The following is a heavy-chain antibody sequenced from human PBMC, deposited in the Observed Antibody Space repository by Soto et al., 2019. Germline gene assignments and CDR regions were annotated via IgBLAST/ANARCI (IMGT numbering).Heavy chain of an antibody. CDR3: ASGIQLWLRRINNGYSG. Sequence: QVQLVQSGAEVKKPESSVKVSCKAPGGTFSTYAISWVRQAPGQGLEWMGGIIPMFGIANYAQRFQDRVTIPADESTNTVYMELSSLRSEDTAVYFCASGIQLWLRRINNGYSGWGQGTLVTVSS. D-gene: IGHD5-18*01. V-gene: IGHV1-69*12. CDR1: GGTFSTYA. J-gene: IGHJ4*02. CDR2: IIPMFGIA.